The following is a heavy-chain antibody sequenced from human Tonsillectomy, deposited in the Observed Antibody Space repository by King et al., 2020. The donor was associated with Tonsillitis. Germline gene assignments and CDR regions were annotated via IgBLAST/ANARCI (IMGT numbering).Heavy chain of an antibody. Sequence: VQLVESGGGLVQPGGSLRLSCAASGFTFSSYAMSWVRQTPGRGLEWVSGVSGSGGTTYYADSVKGRFTISRDNSKNTLYLQMNSLRAEDTAIYYCAKGVQLWTNYFDYWGQGTLVTVSS. CDR2: VSGSGGTT. D-gene: IGHD5-18*01. V-gene: IGHV3-23*04. CDR1: GFTFSSYA. CDR3: AKGVQLWTNYFDY. J-gene: IGHJ4*02.